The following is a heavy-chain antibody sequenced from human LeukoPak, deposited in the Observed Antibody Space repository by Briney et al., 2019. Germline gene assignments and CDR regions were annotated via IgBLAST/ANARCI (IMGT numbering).Heavy chain of an antibody. V-gene: IGHV3-20*04. CDR3: ARERSSSDYYLDV. CDR1: GFTFDEYG. D-gene: IGHD6-19*01. Sequence: PGESLRLSCAASGFTFDEYGMSWVRQAPGKGLEWVSGINWSGGTTVYAESVKGRFTVSRDNAKNSLYLQVNSLRVDDTALYYCARERSSSDYYLDVWGKGTTVTVPS. CDR2: INWSGGTT. J-gene: IGHJ6*03.